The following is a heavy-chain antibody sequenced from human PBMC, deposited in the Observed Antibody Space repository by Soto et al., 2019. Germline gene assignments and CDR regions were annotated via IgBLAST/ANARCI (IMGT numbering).Heavy chain of an antibody. CDR3: ARGRFLEWFATYYGMDV. Sequence: SQAPSLTGAMSWEGVSSNRAAWNWIRQSPSRGLEWLGRTYYRYKWYNDYAVSVKSRITINPDTSKNQSSLQLNSVTPEDTAVYYCARGRFLEWFATYYGMDVWGQATTVTVSS. J-gene: IGHJ6*02. D-gene: IGHD3-3*01. CDR1: WEGVSSNRAA. CDR2: TYYRYKWYN. V-gene: IGHV6-1*01.